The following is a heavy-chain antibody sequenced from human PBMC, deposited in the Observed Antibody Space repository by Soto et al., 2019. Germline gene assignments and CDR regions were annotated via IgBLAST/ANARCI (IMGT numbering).Heavy chain of an antibody. J-gene: IGHJ4*02. D-gene: IGHD3-10*01. CDR3: ARDSYGSGSFDY. CDR1: GGSISSGGYY. Sequence: QVQLQESGPGLVKPSQTLSLTCTVSGGSISSGGYYWSWIRQHPGKGLEWIGYIYYSGSTYYNPSLKSRVTIAVDTSKNQFSLKLSSVTAADTAVYYCARDSYGSGSFDYWGQGTLVTVSS. CDR2: IYYSGST. V-gene: IGHV4-31*03.